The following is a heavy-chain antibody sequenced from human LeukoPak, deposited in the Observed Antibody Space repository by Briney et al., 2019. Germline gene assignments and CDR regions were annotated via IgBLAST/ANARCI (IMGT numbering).Heavy chain of an antibody. V-gene: IGHV1-18*01. CDR3: ARDPLLAVAAHYYGMDV. J-gene: IGHJ6*02. CDR1: GYTFTSYG. CDR2: ISAYNGNT. Sequence: GASVKVSCEASGYTFTSYGISWVRQAPGQGLEWMGWISAYNGNTNYAQKLQGRVTMTTDTSTSTAYMELRSLRSDDTAVYYCARDPLLAVAAHYYGMDVWGQGTTVTVSS. D-gene: IGHD6-19*01.